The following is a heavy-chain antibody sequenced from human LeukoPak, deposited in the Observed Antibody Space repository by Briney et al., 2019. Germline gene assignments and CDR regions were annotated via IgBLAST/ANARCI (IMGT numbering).Heavy chain of an antibody. CDR3: APPSNNSRYAFDY. CDR1: GIAVTTNY. V-gene: IGHV3-53*01. CDR2: IYLGGGT. J-gene: IGHJ4*02. D-gene: IGHD3-22*01. Sequence: GGSLRLSCAASGIAVTTNYMSWVRQAPGKGLEWVSVIYLGGGTHHADSVKGRFTISRDYSMNTLYLEMNSLRVEDTAIYYCAPPSNNSRYAFDYWGQGTLVTVSS.